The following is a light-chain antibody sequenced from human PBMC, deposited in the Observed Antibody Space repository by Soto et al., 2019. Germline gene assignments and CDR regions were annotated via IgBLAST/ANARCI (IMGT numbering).Light chain of an antibody. V-gene: IGLV1-51*01. Sequence: QSVLTQPPSVSAAPGQKVTISCSGASSNIGKNYVSWYQQLPGAAPKLVIFDTNKRPSGIPDRFSGSKSGTSAALDITALQTGDEADYYCETWDTSLSAVVFGGGTKLTVL. CDR3: ETWDTSLSAVV. CDR1: SSNIGKNY. J-gene: IGLJ2*01. CDR2: DTN.